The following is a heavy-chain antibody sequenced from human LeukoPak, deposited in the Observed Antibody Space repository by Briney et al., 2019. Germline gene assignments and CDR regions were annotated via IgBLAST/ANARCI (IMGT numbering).Heavy chain of an antibody. D-gene: IGHD2-2*01. Sequence: GGSLRLPCAASGFTFDYYAMHWVRQAPGKGLEWVSGISWNSVSIAYADSVKGRFTISRDNAKNSLYLEMNSLRTDDTALYYCAKDIGSTSWYLGNWGQGTLVTVSS. J-gene: IGHJ4*02. V-gene: IGHV3-9*01. CDR1: GFTFDYYA. CDR3: AKDIGSTSWYLGN. CDR2: ISWNSVSI.